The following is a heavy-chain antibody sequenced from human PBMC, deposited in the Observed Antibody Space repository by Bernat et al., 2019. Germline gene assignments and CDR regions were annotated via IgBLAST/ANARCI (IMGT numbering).Heavy chain of an antibody. CDR1: GFTFSSYA. CDR3: AREYCSSTSCPKIFDY. Sequence: VQLVGSGGGVVQPGRSLRLSCAASGFTFSSYAMHWVRQAPGKGLEWVAAISYDGSNKYYADSVKGRFTISRDNSKNTLYLQMNSLRAEDTAVYYCAREYCSSTSCPKIFDYWGQGTLVTVSS. D-gene: IGHD2-2*01. J-gene: IGHJ4*02. CDR2: ISYDGSNK. V-gene: IGHV3-30-3*01.